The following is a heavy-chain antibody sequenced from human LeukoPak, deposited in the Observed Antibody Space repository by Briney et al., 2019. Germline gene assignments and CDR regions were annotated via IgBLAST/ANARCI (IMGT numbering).Heavy chain of an antibody. D-gene: IGHD3-16*01. Sequence: PSQTLSLTCAVSGGSISSGGYSWSWIRQPPGKGLEWIGYIYHSGSTYYNPSLKSRVTISVDRSKNQFSLKLSSVTAADTAVYYCARERGLIFDYWGQGTLVTVSS. CDR3: ARERGLIFDY. V-gene: IGHV4-30-2*01. CDR2: IYHSGST. J-gene: IGHJ4*02. CDR1: GGSISSGGYS.